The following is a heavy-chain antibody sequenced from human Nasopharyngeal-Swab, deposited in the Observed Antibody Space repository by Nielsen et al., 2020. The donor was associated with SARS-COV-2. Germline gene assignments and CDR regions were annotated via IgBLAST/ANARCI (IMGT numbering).Heavy chain of an antibody. CDR2: IYYSGST. Sequence: QAPGKGLEWIGYIYYSGSTNYIPSLKSRVTISVDTSKDQFSLKLSSVTAADTAVYYCAREVDDYGDYPGSLVFDYWGQGTLVTVSS. V-gene: IGHV4-59*01. D-gene: IGHD4-17*01. J-gene: IGHJ4*02. CDR3: AREVDDYGDYPGSLVFDY.